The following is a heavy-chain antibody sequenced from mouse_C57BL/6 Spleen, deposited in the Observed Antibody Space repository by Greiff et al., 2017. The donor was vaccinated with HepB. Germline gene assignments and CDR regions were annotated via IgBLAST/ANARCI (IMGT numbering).Heavy chain of an antibody. CDR1: GFTFNTYA. CDR3: VREDYGSSGNAMDY. CDR2: IRSKSSNYAT. V-gene: IGHV10-3*01. D-gene: IGHD1-1*01. J-gene: IGHJ4*01. Sequence: EVQRVESGGGLVQPKGSLKLSCAASGFTFNTYAMHWVRQAPGKGLEWVARIRSKSSNYATYYADSVKDRFTISRDDSQSMLYLQMNNLKTEDTAMYYCVREDYGSSGNAMDYWGQGTSVTVSS.